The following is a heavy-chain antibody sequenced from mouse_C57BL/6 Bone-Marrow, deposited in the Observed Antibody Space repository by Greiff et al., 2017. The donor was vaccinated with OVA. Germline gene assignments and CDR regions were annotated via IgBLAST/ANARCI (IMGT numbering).Heavy chain of an antibody. CDR1: EYEFPSHD. J-gene: IGHJ3*01. CDR2: IHSDGGIT. CDR3: ARHVNEGAPFAY. Sequence: EVQLVESGGGLVQPGESLKLSCESNEYEFPSHDMSWVLKTPEKRLQLVPAIHSDGGITYYPDTLERRFFISRDNTKKPMYLQMRSLGSGDAALYYCARHVNEGAPFAYGGQGPLVTVSA. V-gene: IGHV5-2*01.